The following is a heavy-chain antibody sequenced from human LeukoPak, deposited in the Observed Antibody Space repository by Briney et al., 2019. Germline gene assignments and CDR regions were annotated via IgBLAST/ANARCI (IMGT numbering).Heavy chain of an antibody. CDR1: GFTFSTYS. CDR2: ISSRSSYI. J-gene: IGHJ4*02. D-gene: IGHD3-9*01. V-gene: IGHV3-21*01. CDR3: ARGFYDTLTGPDF. Sequence: PGGSLRLSCAASGFTFSTYSMNWVRQAPGKGLEGVSSISSRSSYIYYADSVKGRVTISRHNAKNSLYLQMNSLRAEDTAVYYCARGFYDTLTGPDFWGQGTLVTVSS.